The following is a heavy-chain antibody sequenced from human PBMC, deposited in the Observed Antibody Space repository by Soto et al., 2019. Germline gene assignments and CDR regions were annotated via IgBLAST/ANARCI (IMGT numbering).Heavy chain of an antibody. J-gene: IGHJ3*02. CDR1: GFTFSSYA. V-gene: IGHV3-30-3*01. CDR2: ISYDGSNK. CDR3: ARDYKLGDAFDI. D-gene: IGHD1-1*01. Sequence: QVQLVESGGGVVQPGRSLRLSCAASGFTFSSYAMHWVRQAPGKGLEWVAVISYDGSNKYYDDSVKGRFTISRDNSKNTLYLQMNSLRAEDTAVYYCARDYKLGDAFDIWGQGTMVTVSS.